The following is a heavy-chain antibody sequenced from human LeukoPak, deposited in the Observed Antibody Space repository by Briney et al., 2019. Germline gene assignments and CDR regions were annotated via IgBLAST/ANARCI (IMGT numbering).Heavy chain of an antibody. J-gene: IGHJ3*02. D-gene: IGHD3-22*01. Sequence: ASVKVSCKASGYTFTSYAMDWVRQAPGQGLEWMGWNNTNTGNPTYAQGFTGRFVFSLDTSVSTAYLQISSLKAEETAVYYCARDHHRRHYDSQARDTFDIWGQGTMVTVSS. CDR3: ARDHHRRHYDSQARDTFDI. CDR2: NNTNTGNP. V-gene: IGHV7-4-1*02. CDR1: GYTFTSYA.